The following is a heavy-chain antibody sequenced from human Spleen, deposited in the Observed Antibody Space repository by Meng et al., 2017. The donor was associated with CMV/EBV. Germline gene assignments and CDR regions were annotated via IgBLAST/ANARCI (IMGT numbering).Heavy chain of an antibody. CDR1: GVSISSSSDY. CDR2: IYYTGTT. CDR3: ARYTAMNAFDI. J-gene: IGHJ3*02. V-gene: IGHV4-39*07. D-gene: IGHD5-18*01. Sequence: GSLRLSCTVSGVSISSSSDYWGWIRQPPGKGLEWIGNIYYTGTTYYNSSLKSRVTVSVDTSKNQFSLKLTSVTAADTAVYYCARYTAMNAFDIWGQGTMVTVSS.